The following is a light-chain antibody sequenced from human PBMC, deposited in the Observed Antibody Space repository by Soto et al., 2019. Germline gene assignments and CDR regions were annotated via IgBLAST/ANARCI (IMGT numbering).Light chain of an antibody. V-gene: IGKV3-20*01. CDR1: QSVRSS. Sequence: EIVMTQSPATLSVSPGERATLSCRASQSVRSSLAWYQQKPGQAPRLLIYGASSRATGIPDRFSGSGSGTDFTLTISRLEPEDSAVYYRQQYGSSVTFGGGTKVDI. J-gene: IGKJ4*01. CDR3: QQYGSSVT. CDR2: GAS.